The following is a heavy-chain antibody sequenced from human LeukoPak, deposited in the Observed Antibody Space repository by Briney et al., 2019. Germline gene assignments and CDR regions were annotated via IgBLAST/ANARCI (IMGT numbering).Heavy chain of an antibody. CDR1: GFTFSSYA. Sequence: GGSLRLSCVASGFTFSSYAMNWVRQAPGKGLEWVSAISGSGGGTYYADSVKGRFTISRDNSKNTLYLQMNSLRAEDTAVYYCAGYSRSSGWFDPWGQGTLVTVSS. CDR3: AGYSRSSGWFDP. CDR2: ISGSGGGT. D-gene: IGHD6-6*01. V-gene: IGHV3-23*01. J-gene: IGHJ5*02.